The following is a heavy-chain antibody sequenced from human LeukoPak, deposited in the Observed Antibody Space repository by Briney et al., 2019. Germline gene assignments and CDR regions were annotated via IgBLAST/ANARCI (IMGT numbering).Heavy chain of an antibody. Sequence: GGSLRLSCAASGFTFGTYAMTWVRQAPGKGLEWVSTITTGGITYHADSVKGRFTISRDISKSTLYLQMNGLRAEDTAMYYCAKHGTSGYNFFDSWGQGTLVTVSS. CDR2: ITTGGIT. J-gene: IGHJ4*02. D-gene: IGHD3-22*01. V-gene: IGHV3-23*01. CDR3: AKHGTSGYNFFDS. CDR1: GFTFGTYA.